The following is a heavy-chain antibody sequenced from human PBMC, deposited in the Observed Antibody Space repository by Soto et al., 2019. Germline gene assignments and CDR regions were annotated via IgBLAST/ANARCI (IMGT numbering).Heavy chain of an antibody. Sequence: GASVKVSCKASGGTFSKYAISWVRQAPGQGPEWLGGIIPMFGTPNYAQKFQGRVTISADESTTTAYLELSSLRSADTAVYFCARPLRDRNVYHGLAVWGQGTTVTVSS. D-gene: IGHD3-22*01. CDR3: ARPLRDRNVYHGLAV. V-gene: IGHV1-69*13. CDR2: IIPMFGTP. J-gene: IGHJ6*02. CDR1: GGTFSKYA.